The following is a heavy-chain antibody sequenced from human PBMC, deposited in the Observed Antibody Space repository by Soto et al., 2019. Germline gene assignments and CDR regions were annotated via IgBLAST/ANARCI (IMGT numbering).Heavy chain of an antibody. CDR3: ARDGGNNYDSSGYYPPFDY. V-gene: IGHV4-59*01. Sequence: SETLSLTCTVPGGSISSYYWSWIRQPPGKGLEWIGYIYYSGSTNYNPSLKSRVTISVDTSKNQFSLKLSSVTAADTAVYYCARDGGNNYDSSGYYPPFDYWGQGTLVTVSS. CDR2: IYYSGST. CDR1: GGSISSYY. J-gene: IGHJ4*02. D-gene: IGHD3-22*01.